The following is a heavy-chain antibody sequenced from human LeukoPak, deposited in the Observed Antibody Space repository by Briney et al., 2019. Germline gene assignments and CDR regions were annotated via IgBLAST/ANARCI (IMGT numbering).Heavy chain of an antibody. CDR3: AKDNSAIVSFDY. D-gene: IGHD3-16*02. CDR1: GFTFNSHG. Sequence: GGSLRLSCGASGFTFNSHGMHWVRGARGKALEGVAFIRYDGSNKYFADAVKGRFTISRDNSKNTLYLQMNSLRAEDTAVYYCAKDNSAIVSFDYWGQGTLVTVSS. J-gene: IGHJ4*02. CDR2: IRYDGSNK. V-gene: IGHV3-30*02.